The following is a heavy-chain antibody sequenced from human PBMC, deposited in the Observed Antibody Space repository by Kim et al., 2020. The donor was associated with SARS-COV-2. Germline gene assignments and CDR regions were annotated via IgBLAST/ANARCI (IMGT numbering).Heavy chain of an antibody. V-gene: IGHV4-39*07. CDR2: IYYRGST. CDR3: ARVSLSGYNIYNWFDP. D-gene: IGHD3-22*01. Sequence: SETLSLTCTLSGDSISSSNYYWGWIRQPPGKGLEWIGNIYYRGSTYYNLSLKSRITISVDTSKNQFSLKLNSLTAADTAVYYCARVSLSGYNIYNWFDPWGQGTLATVSS. J-gene: IGHJ5*02. CDR1: GDSISSSNYY.